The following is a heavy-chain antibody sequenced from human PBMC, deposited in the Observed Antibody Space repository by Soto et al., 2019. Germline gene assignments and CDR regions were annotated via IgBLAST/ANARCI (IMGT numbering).Heavy chain of an antibody. J-gene: IGHJ2*01. Sequence: QVQLQQWGAGLLKPSETLSLTCAVYGVSFSGYYWSWIRQPPGKGLEWIGEINHSGSTNYNPSLKSLVTLTVDTSTYQGSPNLTYVTVAVTAVYYGDLGNQWLRLHGCFDLCCRGTLVAGAS. CDR3: DLGNQWLRLHGCFDL. CDR1: GVSFSGYY. CDR2: INHSGST. V-gene: IGHV4-34*01. D-gene: IGHD6-19*01.